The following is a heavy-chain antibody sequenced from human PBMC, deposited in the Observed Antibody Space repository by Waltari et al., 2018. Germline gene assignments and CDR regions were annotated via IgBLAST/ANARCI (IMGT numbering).Heavy chain of an antibody. CDR2: INWSGART. CDR3: VREVFGSGWRESYFFDY. CDR1: GFTFNDYG. Sequence: EVQLVESGGGMVRPGGSLRLSCAASGFTFNDYGMSWVRQVPGKGLEWVSGINWSGARTSYADSVMCRFTVSRDNAMNSLYLEMSSLRAEDTALYYCVREVFGSGWRESYFFDYWGQGTLVTVSS. J-gene: IGHJ4*02. V-gene: IGHV3-20*04. D-gene: IGHD6-19*01.